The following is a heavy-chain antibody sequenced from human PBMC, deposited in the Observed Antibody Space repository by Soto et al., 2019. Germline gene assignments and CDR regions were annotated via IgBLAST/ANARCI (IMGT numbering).Heavy chain of an antibody. V-gene: IGHV4-61*01. Sequence: SETLSLTCSVSGGSVSDKTYYWSWIRQPPGKRREWIGNVYYSGTTNYNPSRKRRVTIRVDLSKNRYYVRLRSVTTADTAPYYCASSSAVPSPLRSSFFFDYWGRGTLVAVSS. D-gene: IGHD3-10*01. CDR2: VYYSGTT. CDR3: ASSSAVPSPLRSSFFFDY. J-gene: IGHJ4*02. CDR1: GGSVSDKTYY.